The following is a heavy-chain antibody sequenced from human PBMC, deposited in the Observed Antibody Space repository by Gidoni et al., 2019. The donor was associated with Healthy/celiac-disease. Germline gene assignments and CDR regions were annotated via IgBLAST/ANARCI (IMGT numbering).Heavy chain of an antibody. CDR1: VFTFSNAW. CDR2: IKSKTDGGTT. J-gene: IGHJ4*02. CDR3: TTDSGSYPEDY. V-gene: IGHV3-15*01. Sequence: EVQLVESGGGLVKPGGSLRLSCAASVFTFSNAWMSWVRQAPGKGLEWVGRIKSKTDGGTTDYAAPVKGRFTISRDDSKNTLYLQMNSLKTEDTAVYYCTTDSGSYPEDYWGQGTLVTVSS. D-gene: IGHD1-26*01.